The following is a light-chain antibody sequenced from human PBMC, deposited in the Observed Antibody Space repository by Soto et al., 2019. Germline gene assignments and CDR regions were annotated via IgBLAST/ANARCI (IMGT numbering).Light chain of an antibody. J-gene: IGKJ1*01. Sequence: DVVMTQSPLSLPVTLGQSASISCRSSQSVVYSDGIAYLSWFQQRPGQSPRRLIYKASNRDSGVPDRFSGSGSGTDFTLTISRVEAEDVGVYYFMQGAHWPPTFGRGTKVEIK. CDR3: MQGAHWPPT. CDR2: KAS. V-gene: IGKV2-30*01. CDR1: QSVVYSDGIAY.